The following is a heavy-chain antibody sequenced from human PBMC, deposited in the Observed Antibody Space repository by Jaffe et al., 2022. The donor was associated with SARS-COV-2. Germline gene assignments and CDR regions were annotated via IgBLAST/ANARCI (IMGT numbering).Heavy chain of an antibody. CDR1: GFTFSSYW. CDR3: ARGEGVAPAGLYYYYYGMDV. Sequence: EVQLVESGGGLVQPGGSLRLSCAASGFTFSSYWMSWVRQAPGKGLEWVANIKQDGSEKYYVDSVKGRFTISRDNAKNSLYLQMNSLRAEDTAVYYCARGEGVAPAGLYYYYYGMDVWGQGTTVTVSS. CDR2: IKQDGSEK. V-gene: IGHV3-7*01. D-gene: IGHD3-10*01. J-gene: IGHJ6*02.